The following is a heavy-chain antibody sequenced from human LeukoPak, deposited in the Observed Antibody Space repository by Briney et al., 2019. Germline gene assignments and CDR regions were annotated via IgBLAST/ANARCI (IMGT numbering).Heavy chain of an antibody. CDR1: GYTFTGYY. CDR3: ARSPLYSSSWYTDYYYYMDV. CDR2: MNPNSGNT. V-gene: IGHV1-8*03. J-gene: IGHJ6*03. D-gene: IGHD6-13*01. Sequence: ASVKVSCKASGYTFTGYYMHWVRQATGQGLEWMGWMNPNSGNTGYAQKFQGRVTITRNTSISTAYMELSSLRSEDTAVYYCARSPLYSSSWYTDYYYYMDVWGKGTTATVSS.